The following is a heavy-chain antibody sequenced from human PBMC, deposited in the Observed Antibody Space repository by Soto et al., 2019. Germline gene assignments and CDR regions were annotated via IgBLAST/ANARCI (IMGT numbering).Heavy chain of an antibody. V-gene: IGHV3-11*06. CDR2: ISSSSSYT. CDR1: GFTVSDYY. D-gene: IGHD2-15*01. CDR3: ARGGGPDYYYGMDV. J-gene: IGHJ6*02. Sequence: GGSLRLSCAASGFTVSDYYMSWIRQAPGKGLEWVSYISSSSSYTNYADSVKGRFTISRDNAKNSLYLQMNSLRAEDTAVYYCARGGGPDYYYGMDVWGQGTTVTVSS.